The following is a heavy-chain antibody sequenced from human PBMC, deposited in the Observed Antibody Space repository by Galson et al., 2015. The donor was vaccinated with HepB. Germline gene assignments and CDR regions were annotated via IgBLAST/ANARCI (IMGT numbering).Heavy chain of an antibody. J-gene: IGHJ4*02. CDR1: GFTFSNAW. CDR3: ARDGSSGWFVDY. D-gene: IGHD6-19*01. CDR2: IKQDGSDK. Sequence: SLRLSCAASGFTFSNAWMSWVRQAPGKGLEWVANIKQDGSDKYYVDSVKGRFTISRDNAENSLYLQMNSLRAEDTAVYYCARDGSSGWFVDYWGQGTLVTVSS. V-gene: IGHV3-7*01.